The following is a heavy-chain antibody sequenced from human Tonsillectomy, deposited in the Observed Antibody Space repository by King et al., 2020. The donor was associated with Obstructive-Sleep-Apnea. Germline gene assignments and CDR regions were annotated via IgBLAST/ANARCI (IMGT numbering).Heavy chain of an antibody. V-gene: IGHV1-18*01. CDR2: ISADNGNT. CDR1: GYIFNIYG. D-gene: IGHD6-19*01. Sequence: QLVQSGAEVKKPGASVKVSCKASGYIFNIYGISWVRLAPGQGLEWMGWISADNGNTSYAQKFQGRVTMTTDTSTSTAYMELRSLRSDDTAVYYCARGRQLSRIAVAGNFDYWGQGTLVTVSS. CDR3: ARGRQLSRIAVAGNFDY. J-gene: IGHJ4*02.